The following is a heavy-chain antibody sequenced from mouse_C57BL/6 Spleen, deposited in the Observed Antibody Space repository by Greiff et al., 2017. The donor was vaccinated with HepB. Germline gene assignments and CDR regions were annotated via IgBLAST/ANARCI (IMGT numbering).Heavy chain of an antibody. CDR2: TFYSGIT. V-gene: IGHV3-3*01. J-gene: IGHJ4*01. D-gene: IGHD2-1*01. CDR1: GFSINSDCY. CDR3: ARGVYYTGAMDY. Sequence: EVQVVESGPSLVRPSQTLSLTCTVTGFSINSDCYWIWIRQFPGNKLEYIGYTFYSGITYYNPSLEGRTYITRDTSKNQFSLKLSSVTTEDTATYYCARGVYYTGAMDYWGQGTSVTVSS.